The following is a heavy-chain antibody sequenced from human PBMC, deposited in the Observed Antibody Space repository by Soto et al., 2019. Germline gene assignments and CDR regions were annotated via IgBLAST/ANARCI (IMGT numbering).Heavy chain of an antibody. V-gene: IGHV4-59*01. Sequence: SEALSLTCTVSGGSISSYYWSWIRQPPGKGLEWIGYIYYSGSTNYNPSLKSRVTISVDTSKNQFSLKLSSVTAADTAVYYCARVIYDYVWGNVNAFDIWGQGTMVTVSS. CDR1: GGSISSYY. J-gene: IGHJ3*02. CDR2: IYYSGST. D-gene: IGHD3-16*01. CDR3: ARVIYDYVWGNVNAFDI.